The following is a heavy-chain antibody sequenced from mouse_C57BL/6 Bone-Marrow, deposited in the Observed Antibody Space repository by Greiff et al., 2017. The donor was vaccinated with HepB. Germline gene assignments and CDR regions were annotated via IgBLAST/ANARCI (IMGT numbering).Heavy chain of an antibody. CDR3: TGIITTVVATRYFDV. Sequence: EVMLVESGGGLVQPGGSMKLSCVASGFTFSNYWMNWVRQSPEKGLEWVAQIRLKSDNYATHYAESVKGRFTISRDDSKSSVYLQMNNLRAEDTGIYYCTGIITTVVATRYFDVWGTGTTVTVSS. V-gene: IGHV6-3*01. J-gene: IGHJ1*03. CDR1: GFTFSNYW. D-gene: IGHD1-1*01. CDR2: IRLKSDNYAT.